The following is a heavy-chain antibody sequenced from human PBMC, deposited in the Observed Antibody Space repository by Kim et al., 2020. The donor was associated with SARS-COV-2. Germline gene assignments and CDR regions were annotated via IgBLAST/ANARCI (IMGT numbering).Heavy chain of an antibody. D-gene: IGHD5-18*01. V-gene: IGHV4-59*08. J-gene: IGHJ6*02. CDR1: GGSISSYY. CDR2: IYYSGST. CDR3: ARSATGYSYGYYYYGMDV. Sequence: SETLSLTCTVSGGSISSYYWSWIRQPPGKGLEWIGYIYYSGSTNYNPSLKSRVNISVDTSKNQFSLKLSSVTAADTAVYYCARSATGYSYGYYYYGMDVWGQGTTVTVSS.